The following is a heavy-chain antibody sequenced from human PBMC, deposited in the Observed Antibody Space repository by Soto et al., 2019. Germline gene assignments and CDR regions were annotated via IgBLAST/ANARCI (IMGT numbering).Heavy chain of an antibody. J-gene: IGHJ5*02. CDR3: TRPRRSSNGHDP. Sequence: EVQLVESGGGLVQPGGSLKLSCAASGFTFSDSAMHWVRQASGKGLEWVGRIRSKANSYATAYAESVNGRFTISRDDAKTTTYLQMNSLKTEDTAVYYCTRPRRSSNGHDPWGQGTLVIVSS. CDR1: GFTFSDSA. V-gene: IGHV3-73*01. D-gene: IGHD6-6*01. CDR2: IRSKANSYAT.